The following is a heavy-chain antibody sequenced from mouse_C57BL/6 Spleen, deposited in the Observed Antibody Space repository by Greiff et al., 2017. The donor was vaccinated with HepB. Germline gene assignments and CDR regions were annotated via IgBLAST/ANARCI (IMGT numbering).Heavy chain of an antibody. D-gene: IGHD2-1*01. CDR3: AINYVGAMDY. CDR2: INPNNGGT. Sequence: EVQLQQSGPELVKPGASVKISCKASGYTFTDYYMNWVKQSHGKSLEWIGDINPNNGGTSYNQKFKGKATLTVDKSSSTAYMELRSLTSEDSAVYYCAINYVGAMDYWGQGTSVTVSS. CDR1: GYTFTDYY. V-gene: IGHV1-26*01. J-gene: IGHJ4*01.